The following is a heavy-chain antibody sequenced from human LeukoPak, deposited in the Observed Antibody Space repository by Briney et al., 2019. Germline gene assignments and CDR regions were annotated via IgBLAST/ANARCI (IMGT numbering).Heavy chain of an antibody. Sequence: GSLRLSCAASGFIFSSYAMSWVRQAPGKGLEWVSAISGSGGSTYYADSVKGRFTISRDTSKNTLFLQMNSLRAEDTAVYYCAKFPIGYCSSTTCSGYFDCWGQGTLVTVSS. CDR3: AKFPIGYCSSTTCSGYFDC. D-gene: IGHD2-2*01. CDR2: ISGSGGST. J-gene: IGHJ4*02. CDR1: GFIFSSYA. V-gene: IGHV3-23*01.